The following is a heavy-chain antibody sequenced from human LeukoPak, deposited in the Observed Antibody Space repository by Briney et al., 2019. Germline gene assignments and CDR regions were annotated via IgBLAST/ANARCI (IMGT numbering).Heavy chain of an antibody. V-gene: IGHV3-23*01. CDR3: AKGLRVAYCGGDCYSPFDY. J-gene: IGHJ4*02. Sequence: GGSLRLSCAASGFTFSNYGMHWVRQAPGKGLEWVSAISGSGGSTYYADSVKGRFTISRDNSKNTLYLQMNSLRAEDTAVYYCAKGLRVAYCGGDCYSPFDYWGQGTLVTVSS. CDR1: GFTFSNYG. D-gene: IGHD2-21*02. CDR2: ISGSGGST.